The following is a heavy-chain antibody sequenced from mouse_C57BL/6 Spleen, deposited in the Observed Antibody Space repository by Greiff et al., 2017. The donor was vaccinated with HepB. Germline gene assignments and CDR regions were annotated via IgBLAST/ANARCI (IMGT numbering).Heavy chain of an antibody. J-gene: IGHJ3*01. CDR1: GYAFSSYW. V-gene: IGHV1-80*01. CDR2: IYPGDGDT. D-gene: IGHD1-1*01. Sequence: QVQLQQSGAELVKPGASVKISCKASGYAFSSYWMNWVKQRPGKGLEWIGQIYPGDGDTNYNGKFKGKATLTADKSSSTAYMQLSSLTSEDSAVYFCARPAYYYGSSWFAYWGQGTLVTVSA. CDR3: ARPAYYYGSSWFAY.